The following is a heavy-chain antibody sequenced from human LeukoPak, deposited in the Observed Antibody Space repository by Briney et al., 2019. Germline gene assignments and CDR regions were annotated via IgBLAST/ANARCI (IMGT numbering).Heavy chain of an antibody. Sequence: PSETLSLTCTVSGGSINSYHWSWIRQPPGKGLEWIGYIYYSGSTNYNPSLKSRVTISVDTSKNQFSLKLSSVTAADTAVYYCARSRVYGSGSYHYYYYYMDVWGKGTTVTISS. CDR3: ARSRVYGSGSYHYYYYYMDV. CDR2: IYYSGST. CDR1: GGSINSYH. J-gene: IGHJ6*03. D-gene: IGHD3-10*01. V-gene: IGHV4-59*01.